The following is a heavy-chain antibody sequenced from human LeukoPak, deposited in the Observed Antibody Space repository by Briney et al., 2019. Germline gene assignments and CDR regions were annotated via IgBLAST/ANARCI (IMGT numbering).Heavy chain of an antibody. V-gene: IGHV4-4*02. J-gene: IGHJ4*02. CDR1: GDSISSSNY. D-gene: IGHD1-1*01. CDR2: ISHSGST. Sequence: SGTLSLTCAASGDSISSSNYWSWVRQPPGKGLEWIGEISHSGSTNYTPSLESRVTISVDKSKNQFSLKLNSVTAADTAIYFCARVTGTTPFDYWGQGILVTVSS. CDR3: ARVTGTTPFDY.